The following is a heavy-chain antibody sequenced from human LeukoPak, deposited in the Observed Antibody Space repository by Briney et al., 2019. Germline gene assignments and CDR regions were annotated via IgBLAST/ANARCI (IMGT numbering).Heavy chain of an antibody. D-gene: IGHD3-10*01. Sequence: PSETLSLTWTVSGVSITKYYWSWIQQPAGEGLEWIVYIYYKGNTNSNPSLESRVTISVDTSRNQFSLKLTSVTAADTAVYYCASSRITMVRGVSYYYGLDVWGQGTTVTVSS. CDR3: ASSRITMVRGVSYYYGLDV. J-gene: IGHJ6*02. CDR2: IYYKGNT. CDR1: GVSITKYY. V-gene: IGHV4-59*01.